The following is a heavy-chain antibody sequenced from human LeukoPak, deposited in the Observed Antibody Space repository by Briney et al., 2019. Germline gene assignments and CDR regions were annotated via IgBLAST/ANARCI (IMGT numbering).Heavy chain of an antibody. D-gene: IGHD2-15*01. CDR3: AGLGYCSGGSCYTNDY. V-gene: IGHV1-2*06. CDR2: INPNSGGT. J-gene: IGHJ4*02. CDR1: GYTFTGYY. Sequence: ASVKVSFKASGYTFTGYYMHWVRQTPGQGLEWMGRINPNSGGTNYAQKFQGRVTMTRDTSISTAYMELSRLRSDDTAVYYCAGLGYCSGGSCYTNDYWGQGTLVTVSS.